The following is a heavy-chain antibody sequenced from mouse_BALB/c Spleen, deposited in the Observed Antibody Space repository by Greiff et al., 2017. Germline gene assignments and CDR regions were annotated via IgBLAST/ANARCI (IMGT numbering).Heavy chain of an antibody. CDR2: IWSDGST. Sequence: VKLMESGPDLVAPSQSLSITCTVSGFSLTSYGVHWVRQPPGKGLEWLVVIWSDGSTTYNSALKSRLSISKDNSKSQVFLKMNSLQTDDTAMYYGARGAEYYGSSSYDFDYWGQGTTLTVSS. V-gene: IGHV2-6-2*01. J-gene: IGHJ2*01. CDR1: GFSLTSYG. D-gene: IGHD1-1*01. CDR3: ARGAEYYGSSSYDFDY.